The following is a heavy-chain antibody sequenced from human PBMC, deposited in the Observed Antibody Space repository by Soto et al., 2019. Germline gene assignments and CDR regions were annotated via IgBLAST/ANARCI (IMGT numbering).Heavy chain of an antibody. Sequence: PGGSLRLSCAASGFTFNTYAMSWVRQAPGQGLEWVSAISGSGFITYYADSVKGRFSISSDSSKNTLFLQMNSLRADDTAVYFCATFTFGRPFDTWGQGTMVTVSS. J-gene: IGHJ3*02. CDR1: GFTFNTYA. CDR2: ISGSGFIT. D-gene: IGHD3-16*01. CDR3: ATFTFGRPFDT. V-gene: IGHV3-23*01.